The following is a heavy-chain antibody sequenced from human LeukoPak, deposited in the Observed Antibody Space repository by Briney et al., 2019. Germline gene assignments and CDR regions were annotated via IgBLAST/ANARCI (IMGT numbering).Heavy chain of an antibody. D-gene: IGHD3-10*01. Sequence: ASVKVSCKASGYTFTGYYMHWVRQAPGQGLEWMGWINPNSGGTNYAQKFQGRVTMTRDTSISTAYMELSRLRSDDTAVYYCASCYYGSGSHIWEGWFDPWGQGTLVTVSS. CDR2: INPNSGGT. J-gene: IGHJ5*02. CDR3: ASCYYGSGSHIWEGWFDP. CDR1: GYTFTGYY. V-gene: IGHV1-2*02.